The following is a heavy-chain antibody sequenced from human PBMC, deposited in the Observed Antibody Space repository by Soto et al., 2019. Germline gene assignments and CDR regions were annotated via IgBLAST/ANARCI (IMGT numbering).Heavy chain of an antibody. CDR1: GFIFSNYV. Sequence: EVQLVDSGGGLVQPGGSPRLSCAASGFIFSNYVMSWVRQAPGKGLEWVSSISDSGGTSYYAYSVKGRFTISRDNSKNTLYLQMNSLRAEDTAIYYCAKRPRALLTFDYWGQGTLVTVSS. D-gene: IGHD1-26*01. CDR3: AKRPRALLTFDY. V-gene: IGHV3-23*04. J-gene: IGHJ4*02. CDR2: ISDSGGTS.